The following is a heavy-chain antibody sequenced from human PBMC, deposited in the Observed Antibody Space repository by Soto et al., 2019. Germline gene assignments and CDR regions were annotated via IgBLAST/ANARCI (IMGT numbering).Heavy chain of an antibody. CDR2: FFYTGST. D-gene: IGHD3-3*01. CDR3: VRLFSSWDYHREHFPH. V-gene: IGHV4-61*03. Sequence: SETLSLTCTVSGGSVTSEHYYWNWIRQPPGKGLEWIGYFFYTGSTNYNPSLESRLTMSVDVSKNHFSLRLNSVTAADTAVYYCVRLFSSWDYHREHFPHSGQGTLVTVSS. J-gene: IGHJ1*01. CDR1: GGSVTSEHYY.